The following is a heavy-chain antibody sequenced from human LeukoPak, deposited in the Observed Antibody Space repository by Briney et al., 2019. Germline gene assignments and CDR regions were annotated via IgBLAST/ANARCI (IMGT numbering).Heavy chain of an antibody. J-gene: IGHJ6*02. CDR2: INHSGHI. Sequence: PSETLSLTCIVSGGSTSSSDYFWGWIRQTPGKGLEWIVSINHSGHINYNPSLKSRVTISVDTSKNQFFLNLTAVTAADTAVYYCARGVRMYYDFWSGYPNPSRMDGMDVWGQGTTVTVSS. CDR1: GGSTSSSDYF. D-gene: IGHD3-3*01. CDR3: ARGVRMYYDFWSGYPNPSRMDGMDV. V-gene: IGHV4-39*01.